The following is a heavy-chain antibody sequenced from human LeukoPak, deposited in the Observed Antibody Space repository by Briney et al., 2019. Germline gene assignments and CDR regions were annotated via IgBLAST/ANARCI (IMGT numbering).Heavy chain of an antibody. CDR1: GGSISSSSYY. D-gene: IGHD3-16*02. CDR2: IYYSGST. CDR3: LTYYDYVWGSYRLNDY. J-gene: IGHJ4*02. Sequence: SETLSLTCTVSGGSISSSSYYWGWIRQPPGKGLEWIGGIYYSGSTYYNPSLKSRVTISVDTSKNQFSLKLSSVTAADTAVYYCLTYYDYVWGSYRLNDYWGQGTLVTVSS. V-gene: IGHV4-39*07.